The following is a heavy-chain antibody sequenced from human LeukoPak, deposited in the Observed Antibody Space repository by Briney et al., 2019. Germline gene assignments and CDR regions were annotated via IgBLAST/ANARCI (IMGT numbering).Heavy chain of an antibody. J-gene: IGHJ4*02. CDR2: ISYDGNNK. D-gene: IGHD3-10*01. V-gene: IGHV3-30*18. Sequence: GGSLRLSCAASGFTFSSYGMHWVRQAPGKGLEWVAVISYDGNNKYYADSVKGRFTISKDNSKNTLYVQMNSLRVDDTAVYYCAKESYYSGSYFDYWGQGTLVTVSS. CDR3: AKESYYSGSYFDY. CDR1: GFTFSSYG.